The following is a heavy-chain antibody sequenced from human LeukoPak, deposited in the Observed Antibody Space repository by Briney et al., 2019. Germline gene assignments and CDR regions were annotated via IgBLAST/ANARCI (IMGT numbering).Heavy chain of an antibody. CDR2: IIPIFGTV. J-gene: IGHJ4*02. CDR3: ARGDIAVAGTDF. D-gene: IGHD6-19*01. CDR1: GGTFRSFA. Sequence: ASVKVSCKASGGTFRSFAFTWVRQAPGQGLEWMGGIIPIFGTVNYAQKSQGRLTITADESTSAAYMELSSLRSEDTAVYYCARGDIAVAGTDFWGQGTLVTVSS. V-gene: IGHV1-69*01.